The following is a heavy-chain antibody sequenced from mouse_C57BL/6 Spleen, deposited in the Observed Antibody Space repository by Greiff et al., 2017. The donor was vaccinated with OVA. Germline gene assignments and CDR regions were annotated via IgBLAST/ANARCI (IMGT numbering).Heavy chain of an antibody. J-gene: IGHJ3*01. D-gene: IGHD3-2*02. Sequence: QVQLQQPGAELVKPGASVKMSCKASGYTFTSYWITWVKQRPGQGLEWIGDIYPGSGSTNYNEKFKSKATLTVDTSSSTAYMQLSSLTSEDSAVYYCARWETAQACFAYWGQGTLVTVSA. CDR3: ARWETAQACFAY. CDR2: IYPGSGST. CDR1: GYTFTSYW. V-gene: IGHV1-55*01.